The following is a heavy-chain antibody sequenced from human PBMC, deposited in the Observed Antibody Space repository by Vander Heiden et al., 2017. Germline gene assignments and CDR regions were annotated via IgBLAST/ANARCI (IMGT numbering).Heavy chain of an antibody. CDR2: INPGVGST. Sequence: QVQLVQSGAEVKKPGASVKVSCKASGYTLNTYYMHWVRQAPGQGLEWMGIINPGVGSTTYAQKFQGRVTMTRDTSTSTVYMELNSLRSEDTAVYYCARDHSTSFPFDYWGQGTLVTVSS. J-gene: IGHJ4*02. CDR3: ARDHSTSFPFDY. D-gene: IGHD6-13*01. CDR1: GYTLNTYY. V-gene: IGHV1-46*02.